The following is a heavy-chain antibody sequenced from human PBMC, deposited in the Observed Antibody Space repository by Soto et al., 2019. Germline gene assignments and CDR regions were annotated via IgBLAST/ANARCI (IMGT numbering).Heavy chain of an antibody. V-gene: IGHV4-39*01. CDR2: IYYSGST. CDR1: GGSISSSSYY. CDR3: ARRTKRLNYYDSSGYYPNWFDP. D-gene: IGHD3-22*01. Sequence: PSETLSLTCTVSGGSISSSSYYWGWIRQPPGKGLEWIGSIYYSGSTYYNPSLKSRVTISVDTSKNQFSLKLSSVTAADTAVYYCARRTKRLNYYDSSGYYPNWFDPWGQGTLVTVSS. J-gene: IGHJ5*02.